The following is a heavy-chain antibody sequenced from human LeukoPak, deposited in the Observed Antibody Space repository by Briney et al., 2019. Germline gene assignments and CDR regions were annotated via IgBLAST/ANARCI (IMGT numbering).Heavy chain of an antibody. V-gene: IGHV3-23*01. Sequence: PGGSLRLSCAASGFTFSTTGMSWVRQATGKGLEWVSGISGNSDKTYYTDSVKGRFSVFRDNSRNTLYLQINNVRVEDTALYYCAKTASSSGEWGQGTLVTVSS. CDR1: GFTFSTTG. D-gene: IGHD6-6*01. J-gene: IGHJ4*02. CDR2: ISGNSDKT. CDR3: AKTASSSGE.